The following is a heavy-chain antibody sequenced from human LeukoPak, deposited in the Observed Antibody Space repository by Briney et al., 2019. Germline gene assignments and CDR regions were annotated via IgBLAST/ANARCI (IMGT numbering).Heavy chain of an antibody. J-gene: IGHJ5*02. CDR3: ARESRRRIRLWFGFDP. CDR2: INPNSGGT. CDR1: GYTFTGYY. V-gene: IGHV1-2*02. D-gene: IGHD5-18*01. Sequence: ASVKVSCKASGYTFTGYYMHWVRQAPGQGLEWMGWINPNSGGTNYAQKFQGRVTMTRDTSISTAYMELSRLRSDDTAVYYCARESRRRIRLWFGFDPWGQGTLVTVSS.